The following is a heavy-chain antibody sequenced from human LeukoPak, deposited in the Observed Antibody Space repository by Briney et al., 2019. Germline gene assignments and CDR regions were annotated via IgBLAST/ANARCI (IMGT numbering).Heavy chain of an antibody. D-gene: IGHD3-16*02. CDR1: GFTFSSYA. V-gene: IGHV3-23*01. J-gene: IGHJ4*02. Sequence: GGSLRLFCAASGFTFSSYAMSWVRQAPGKGLEWVSAISGSGGSTYYADSVKGRFTISRDNSKNTLYLQMNSLRAEDTAVYYCARDYDYIWGSYRQYYFGYWGQGTLVTVSS. CDR2: ISGSGGST. CDR3: ARDYDYIWGSYRQYYFGY.